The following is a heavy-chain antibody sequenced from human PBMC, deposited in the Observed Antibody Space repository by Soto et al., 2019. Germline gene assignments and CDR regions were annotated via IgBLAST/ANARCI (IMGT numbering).Heavy chain of an antibody. CDR1: GFTFSSYG. D-gene: IGHD3-10*01. Sequence: GGSLRLSCAASGFTFSSYGMHWVRQAPGKGLEWVAVIWYDGSNKYYADSVKGRFTISRDNSKNTLYLQMNSLRAEDTAVYYCARDTIAWFETRWYYYYYGMDVWGQGTTVTVSS. CDR2: IWYDGSNK. V-gene: IGHV3-33*01. J-gene: IGHJ6*02. CDR3: ARDTIAWFETRWYYYYYGMDV.